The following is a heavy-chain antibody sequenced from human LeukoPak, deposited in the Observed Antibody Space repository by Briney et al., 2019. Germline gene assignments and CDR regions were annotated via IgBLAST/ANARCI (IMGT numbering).Heavy chain of an antibody. Sequence: SETLSLTCTVSGGSISSSNYYWGWIRQPPGKGLEWIATISYSGSTYYNASVKSRVTISRDTSKNQFSLSLNSVTAADTAVYYCVRVKGGSISDSWGQGTLVTASS. J-gene: IGHJ4*02. CDR3: VRVKGGSISDS. CDR1: GGSISSSNYY. V-gene: IGHV4-39*07. CDR2: ISYSGST. D-gene: IGHD1-26*01.